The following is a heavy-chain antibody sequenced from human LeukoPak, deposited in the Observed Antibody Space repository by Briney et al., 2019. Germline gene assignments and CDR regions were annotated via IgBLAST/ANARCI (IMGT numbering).Heavy chain of an antibody. CDR2: INPNSGGT. V-gene: IGHV1-2*02. Sequence: ASVKVSCKASGYTFTGYYMHWVRQAPGQGLEWMGWINPNSGGTNYAQKFQGRVTMTRDTSISTAYMELSRLRSDDTAVYYCARDKVDCSSTSCYAFNVWDYWGQGTLVTVSS. CDR3: ARDKVDCSSTSCYAFNVWDY. CDR1: GYTFTGYY. D-gene: IGHD2-2*01. J-gene: IGHJ4*02.